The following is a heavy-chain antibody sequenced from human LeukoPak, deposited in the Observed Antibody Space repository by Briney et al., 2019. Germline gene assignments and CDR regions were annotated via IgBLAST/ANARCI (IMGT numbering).Heavy chain of an antibody. V-gene: IGHV4-59*12. J-gene: IGHJ5*02. CDR1: GGSISSYY. CDR3: ARTPTYDFWSGTNWFDP. CDR2: IYYSGST. D-gene: IGHD3-3*01. Sequence: SETLSLTCTVSGGSISSYYWSWIRQPPGKGLEWIGYIYYSGSTNYNPSLKSRVTISVDTSKNQFSLKLSSVTAADTAVYYCARTPTYDFWSGTNWFDPWGQGTLVTVSS.